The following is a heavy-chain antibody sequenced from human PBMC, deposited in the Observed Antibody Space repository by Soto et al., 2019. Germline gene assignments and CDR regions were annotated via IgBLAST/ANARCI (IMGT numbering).Heavy chain of an antibody. Sequence: GGSLRLSCAASGFTFSSYAMSWVRQAPGKGLEWVSAISGSGGSTYYADSVKGRFTISRDNSKNTLYLQMNSLRAEDTAVYYCAKALLGYCSSTSCPKAYYYYMDVWGKGTTVTVSS. CDR2: ISGSGGST. D-gene: IGHD2-2*03. CDR3: AKALLGYCSSTSCPKAYYYYMDV. J-gene: IGHJ6*03. V-gene: IGHV3-23*01. CDR1: GFTFSSYA.